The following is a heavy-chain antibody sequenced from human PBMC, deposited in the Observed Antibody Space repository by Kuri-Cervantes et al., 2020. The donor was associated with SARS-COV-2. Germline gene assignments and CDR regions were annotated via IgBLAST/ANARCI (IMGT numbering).Heavy chain of an antibody. Sequence: ASVKVSCKASGYTFTNYFMHWVRQAPGQGLEWMGIIDPSGGSTNYAQKFQGRVTITTDESTSTAYMELSSLRSEDTAVYYCASTIFGVDNWFDPWGQGTLVTVSS. J-gene: IGHJ5*02. V-gene: IGHV1-46*01. CDR1: GYTFTNYF. D-gene: IGHD3-3*01. CDR2: IDPSGGST. CDR3: ASTIFGVDNWFDP.